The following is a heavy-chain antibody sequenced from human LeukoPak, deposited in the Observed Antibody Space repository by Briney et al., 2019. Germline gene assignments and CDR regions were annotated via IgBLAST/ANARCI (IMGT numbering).Heavy chain of an antibody. CDR3: ARDRVNRADCGGDCYSAVFDH. D-gene: IGHD2-21*02. CDR1: GFTFSSHA. V-gene: IGHV3-30*04. J-gene: IGHJ5*02. CDR2: ISRDGRRI. Sequence: GESLRLSCAASGFTFSSHAMHWVRQAPGKGLEWAAVISRDGRRIYYTDSAKGRFIISRDNSKNTLSLQMNSLRGEDTAVYSCARDRVNRADCGGDCYSAVFDHWGQGILVTVSS.